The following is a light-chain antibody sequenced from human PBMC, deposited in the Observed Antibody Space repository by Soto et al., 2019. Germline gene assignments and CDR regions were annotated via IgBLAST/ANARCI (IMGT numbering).Light chain of an antibody. CDR1: QNIRSR. J-gene: IGKJ1*01. CDR3: QQYNSYSET. V-gene: IGKV1-5*01. CDR2: DAS. Sequence: DFQMTQSPSTLSASVGDRVTITCRASQNIRSRLAWFQQKPGKAPKLLIYDASSLESGVPQRFSGSGSGTEFTLTISSLQPDDFATYYCQQYNSYSETFGQGTKVDIK.